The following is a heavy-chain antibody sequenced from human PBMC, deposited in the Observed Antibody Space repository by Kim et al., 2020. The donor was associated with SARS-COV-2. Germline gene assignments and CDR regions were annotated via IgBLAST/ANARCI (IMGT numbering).Heavy chain of an antibody. CDR2: IYSGGST. J-gene: IGHJ3*02. CDR1: GFTVSSNY. D-gene: IGHD3-22*01. V-gene: IGHV3-53*04. CDR3: ARCLYYYDSSGYQADAFDI. Sequence: GGSLRLSCAASGFTVSSNYMSWVRQAPGKGLEWVSAIYSGGSTYYADSVKGRFTISRHNSKNTLYLQMNSLRAEDTAVYYCARCLYYYDSSGYQADAFDIWGQGTMVTVSS.